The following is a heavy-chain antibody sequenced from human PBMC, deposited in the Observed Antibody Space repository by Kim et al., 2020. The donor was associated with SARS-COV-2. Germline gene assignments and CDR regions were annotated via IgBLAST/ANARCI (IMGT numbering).Heavy chain of an antibody. CDR2: IIPIFGTA. J-gene: IGHJ4*02. Sequence: SSVKVSCKASGGTFSSYAISWVRQAPGQGLEWMGGIIPIFGTANYAQKFQGRVTITADESTSTAYMELSSLRSEDTAVYYCAREVVAAARGDFDYWGQGTLVTVSS. D-gene: IGHD6-13*01. V-gene: IGHV1-69*13. CDR1: GGTFSSYA. CDR3: AREVVAAARGDFDY.